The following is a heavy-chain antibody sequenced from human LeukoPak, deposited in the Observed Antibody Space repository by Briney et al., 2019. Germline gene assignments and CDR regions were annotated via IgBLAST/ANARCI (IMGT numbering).Heavy chain of an antibody. Sequence: PSETLSLTCTVSGGSISSSSYYWGWFRQPPGKGLEWIGEINHSGSTNYNPSLKSRVTISVDTSKNQFSLKLSSVTAADTAVYYCARLYQLLTYNWFDPWGQGTLVTVSS. CDR3: ARLYQLLTYNWFDP. D-gene: IGHD2-2*01. CDR2: INHSGST. J-gene: IGHJ5*02. V-gene: IGHV4-39*07. CDR1: GGSISSSSYY.